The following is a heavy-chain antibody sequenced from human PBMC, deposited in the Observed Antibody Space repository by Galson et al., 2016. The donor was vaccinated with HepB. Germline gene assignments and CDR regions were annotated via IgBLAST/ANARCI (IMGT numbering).Heavy chain of an antibody. J-gene: IGHJ4*02. V-gene: IGHV2-70*01. CDR3: AWMVGGGSSYGTFDY. CDR1: GFSLNTSGMC. Sequence: PALVKPTQALTLTCTFSGFSLNTSGMCATWIRQPPGKALEWLALIDWDDDKYYSTSLKTRLTISKDTSKNQVVLTVTNMDPVDTATYYCAWMVGGGSSYGTFDYWGQGTLVTVSS. D-gene: IGHD5-12*01. CDR2: IDWDDDK.